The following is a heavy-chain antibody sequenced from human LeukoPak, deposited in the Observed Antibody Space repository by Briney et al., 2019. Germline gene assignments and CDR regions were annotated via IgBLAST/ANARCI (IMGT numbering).Heavy chain of an antibody. J-gene: IGHJ4*02. V-gene: IGHV4-30-4*01. Sequence: SQTLSLTCTVSGGSISSGDYYWSWIRPPPGKGLEWIGYIYYSGSTYYNPSLKSRVTISVDTSKNQFSLKLSSVTAADTAVYYCARASGPLDSSLYYFDYWGQGTLVTVSS. CDR3: ARASGPLDSSLYYFDY. CDR2: IYYSGST. D-gene: IGHD3-22*01. CDR1: GGSISSGDYY.